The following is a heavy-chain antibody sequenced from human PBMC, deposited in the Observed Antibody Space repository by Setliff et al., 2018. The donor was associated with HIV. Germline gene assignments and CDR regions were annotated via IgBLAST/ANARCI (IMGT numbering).Heavy chain of an antibody. CDR3: ASLVGGAVAGPY. CDR2: IYYSGST. D-gene: IGHD6-19*01. Sequence: LSLTCTVSGGSIRSSRYYWGWTRQPPGKGLEWIGSIYYSGSTYYNPSLKSRVTISVDTSKNQFSLKLSSVTAADTAVYYCASLVGGAVAGPYWGQGTLVTVSS. V-gene: IGHV4-39*01. CDR1: GGSIRSSRYY. J-gene: IGHJ4*02.